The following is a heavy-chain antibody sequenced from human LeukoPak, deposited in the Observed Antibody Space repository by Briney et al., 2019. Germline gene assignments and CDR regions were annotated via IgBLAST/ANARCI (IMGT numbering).Heavy chain of an antibody. D-gene: IGHD2-15*01. Sequence: GGSLRLSCAASGFTFSSYAMSWVRQAPGKGLEWVSAISGSGGSTNYADSVKGRFTISRDNSKNTLYLQMNSLRAEDTAVYYCAIIVVVVAATRGPFDYWGQGTLVTVSS. J-gene: IGHJ4*02. CDR2: ISGSGGST. CDR1: GFTFSSYA. V-gene: IGHV3-23*01. CDR3: AIIVVVVAATRGPFDY.